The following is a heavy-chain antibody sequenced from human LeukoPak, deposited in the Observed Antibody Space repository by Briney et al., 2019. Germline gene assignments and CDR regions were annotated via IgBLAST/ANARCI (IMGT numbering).Heavy chain of an antibody. D-gene: IGHD1-26*01. J-gene: IGHJ3*02. CDR1: GYSITSYW. CDR3: ASPRVGATAFDI. CDR2: INPGDSDT. V-gene: IGHV5-51*01. Sequence: GESLKISCTGSGYSITSYWIGWVRQMPGKGLEYIGIINPGDSDTRYGPSFQGQVTISVDKSISTAYLQWSSLKASDTAMYYCASPRVGATAFDIWGQGTLVTVSS.